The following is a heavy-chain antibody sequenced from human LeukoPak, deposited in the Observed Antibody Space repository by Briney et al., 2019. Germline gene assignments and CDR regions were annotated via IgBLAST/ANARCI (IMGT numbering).Heavy chain of an antibody. CDR1: GGSISSYY. CDR3: ASLTTADAFDI. V-gene: IGHV4-59*01. CDR2: IYDSGST. Sequence: RASETLSLTCTVSGGSISSYYWSWIRQPPGKGLEWIAYIYDSGSTNYNPSLKSRVTISVDTSKNQFSLKLSSVTAADTAVFYCASLTTADAFDIWGQGTMVTVSS. J-gene: IGHJ3*02. D-gene: IGHD3-22*01.